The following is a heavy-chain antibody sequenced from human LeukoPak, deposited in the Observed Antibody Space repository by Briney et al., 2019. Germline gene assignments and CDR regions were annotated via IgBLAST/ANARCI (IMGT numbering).Heavy chain of an antibody. CDR1: GFTFSSYS. V-gene: IGHV3-21*01. J-gene: IGHJ4*02. CDR2: ISSSSSYI. Sequence: TGGSLRLSCAAPGFTFSSYSMNWVRQAPGKGLEWVSSISSSSSYIYYADSVKGRFTISRDNAKNSLYLQMNSLRAEDTAVYYCARVRVGATKPAYYFDYWGQGTLVTVSS. D-gene: IGHD1-26*01. CDR3: ARVRVGATKPAYYFDY.